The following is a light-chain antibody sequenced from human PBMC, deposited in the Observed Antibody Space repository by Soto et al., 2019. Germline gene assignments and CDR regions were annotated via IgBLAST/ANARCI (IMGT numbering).Light chain of an antibody. CDR3: SSYRSSSTLEV. CDR2: YVT. CDR1: SSDVGDYNY. Sequence: QSALTQPASVSGSPGQSITISCTGTSSDVGDYNYVSWYQQHPGKAPKLIIYYVTNRPSGVSKRFSGSKSGNTASLTISGLQAEDEADYYCSSYRSSSTLEVFGTGTQLTVL. J-gene: IGLJ1*01. V-gene: IGLV2-14*03.